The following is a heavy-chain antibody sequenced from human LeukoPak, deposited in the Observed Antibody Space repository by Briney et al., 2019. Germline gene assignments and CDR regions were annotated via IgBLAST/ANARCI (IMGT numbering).Heavy chain of an antibody. CDR1: VGSISCYY. CDR2: IDYSGST. D-gene: IGHD3-16*01. J-gene: IGHJ4*02. CDR3: ARRLDLKSTYLVC. V-gene: IGHV4-59*01. Sequence: PSETLSLPCTVSVGSISCYYWNWPRQPPGKGLEWIGFIDYSGSTNYNPSLKSRVTISIDASKNQFSLRLSSVAAADSAVYYCARRLDLKSTYLVCWGQGTLVTVSS.